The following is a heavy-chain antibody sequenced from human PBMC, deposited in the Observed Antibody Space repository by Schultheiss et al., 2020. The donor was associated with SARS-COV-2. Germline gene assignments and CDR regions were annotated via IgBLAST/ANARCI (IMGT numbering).Heavy chain of an antibody. CDR3: ARDPLTTAHYFDY. J-gene: IGHJ4*02. D-gene: IGHD4-17*01. Sequence: GESLKISCAASGFTFSSYGMHWVRQAPGKGLEWVSYISRSGKTIYYADSVKGRFTISRDNAKNSLYLQMNSLRDEDTAVYYCARDPLTTAHYFDYWGQGTLVTVSS. CDR2: ISRSGKTI. V-gene: IGHV3-48*02. CDR1: GFTFSSYG.